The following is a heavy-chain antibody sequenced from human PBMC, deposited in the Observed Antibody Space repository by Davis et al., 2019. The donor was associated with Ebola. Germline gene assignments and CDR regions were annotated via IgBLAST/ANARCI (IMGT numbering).Heavy chain of an antibody. CDR2: ISPDGSNR. J-gene: IGHJ4*02. CDR3: ARDGTGWYPGDY. D-gene: IGHD6-19*01. Sequence: GGSLRLSCEVSGFSFRNYGMHWVHQAPGKGLQWVALISPDGSNRWYADSVRGRLTTSRDNSKNTLYLQVNSLRPDDTAVYYCARDGTGWYPGDYWGQGTLVTVSS. V-gene: IGHV3-30-3*01. CDR1: GFSFRNYG.